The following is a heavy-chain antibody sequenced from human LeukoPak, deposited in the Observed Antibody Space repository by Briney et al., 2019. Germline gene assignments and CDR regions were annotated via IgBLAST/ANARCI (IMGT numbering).Heavy chain of an antibody. Sequence: GGSLRLSCAASGFTFSSYEMNWVRQAPGKGLEWVSSISSSSSYIYYADSVKGRFTISRDNAKNSLYLQMNSLRAEDTAVYYCARDLWYSGYDPPYWGQGTLVTVSS. J-gene: IGHJ4*02. CDR1: GFTFSSYE. CDR2: ISSSSSYI. V-gene: IGHV3-21*01. D-gene: IGHD5-12*01. CDR3: ARDLWYSGYDPPY.